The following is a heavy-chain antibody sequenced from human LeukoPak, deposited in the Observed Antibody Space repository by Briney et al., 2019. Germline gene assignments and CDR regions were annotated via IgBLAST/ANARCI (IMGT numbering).Heavy chain of an antibody. D-gene: IGHD7-27*01. Sequence: ASVKVSCKASGYTFTSYAMNWVRQAPGQGLEWMGWINTNTGNPTYAQGFTGRFVFSLDTSVSTAYLQISSLKAEDAAVYYCARAKRNWGPVRSLGYWGQGTLVTVSS. V-gene: IGHV7-4-1*02. CDR3: ARAKRNWGPVRSLGY. J-gene: IGHJ4*02. CDR2: INTNTGNP. CDR1: GYTFTSYA.